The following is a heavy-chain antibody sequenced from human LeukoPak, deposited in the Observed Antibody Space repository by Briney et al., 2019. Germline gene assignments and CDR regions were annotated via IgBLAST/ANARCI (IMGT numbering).Heavy chain of an antibody. Sequence: AASVKVSCKASGYTFTSYYMHWVRQAPGQGLEWMGWINPNSGGTNYAQKFQGRVTMTRDTSISTAYMELSRLRSDDTAVYYCARGMEPYYYMDVWGKGTTVTVSS. V-gene: IGHV1-2*02. CDR1: GYTFTSYY. CDR3: ARGMEPYYYMDV. J-gene: IGHJ6*03. CDR2: INPNSGGT. D-gene: IGHD1-26*01.